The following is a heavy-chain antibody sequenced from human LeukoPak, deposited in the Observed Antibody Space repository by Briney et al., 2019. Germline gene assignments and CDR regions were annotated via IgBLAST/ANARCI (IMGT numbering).Heavy chain of an antibody. CDR1: GFTFSSYT. D-gene: IGHD1-1*01. CDR3: ARALTTLTYEGY. Sequence: GGSLRLSCAASGFTFSSYTMHWIRQAPGKGLEWVSSISGSNSYIFYADSVKGRFTVSRGNAKDSLYLQMNSLRAEDTAVYYCARALTTLTYEGYWGQGTLVTVSS. J-gene: IGHJ4*02. CDR2: ISGSNSYI. V-gene: IGHV3-21*01.